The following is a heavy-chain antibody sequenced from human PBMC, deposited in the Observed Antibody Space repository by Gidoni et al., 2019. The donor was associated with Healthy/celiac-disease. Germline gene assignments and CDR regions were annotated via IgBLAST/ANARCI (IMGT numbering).Heavy chain of an antibody. CDR1: GGSFSGYY. Sequence: QVQLQQWGAGLLKPSETLSLTCAVYGGSFSGYYWSWIRQPPGKGLEWIGEINHSGSTNYNPSLKSRVTISVDTSKNQFSLKLSSVTAADTAVYYCARIRIMITFGGVIAHDAFDIWGQGTMVTVSS. D-gene: IGHD3-16*02. J-gene: IGHJ3*02. V-gene: IGHV4-34*01. CDR2: INHSGST. CDR3: ARIRIMITFGGVIAHDAFDI.